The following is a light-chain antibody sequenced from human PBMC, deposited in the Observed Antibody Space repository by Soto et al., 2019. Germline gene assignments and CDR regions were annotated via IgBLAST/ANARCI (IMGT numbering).Light chain of an antibody. CDR2: END. Sequence: QSVLTQPPSASGTPGQRVTISCSGSSSNIGRSTVNWYQQLPGTAPKLLIHENDRRPSAVPDRFSGSKSGTSASLAISGLQSEDEAEYFCAAWDDSLNGVVFGGGTKLTV. J-gene: IGLJ2*01. CDR3: AAWDDSLNGVV. CDR1: SSNIGRST. V-gene: IGLV1-44*01.